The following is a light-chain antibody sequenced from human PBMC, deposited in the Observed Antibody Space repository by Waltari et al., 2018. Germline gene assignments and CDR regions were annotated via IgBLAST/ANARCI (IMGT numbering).Light chain of an antibody. CDR1: SSDVGAYNY. CDR3: SSSTSSTTRV. Sequence: QSALTQPASVSASPGQSITISCTGTSSDVGAYNYVSWYQQHPGKTPKLIIYDVRIRPSRVSNRFSGSKSGNTASLTISGLQADDEADYYCSSSTSSTTRVFGGGTRLTVL. J-gene: IGLJ3*02. CDR2: DVR. V-gene: IGLV2-14*03.